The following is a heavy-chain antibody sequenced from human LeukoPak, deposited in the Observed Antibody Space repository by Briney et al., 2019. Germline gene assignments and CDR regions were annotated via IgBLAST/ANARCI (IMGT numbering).Heavy chain of an antibody. Sequence: ASVKVSCKASGYTFTSYGISWVRQAPGQGLEWMGWISAHNGNTNYAQKLQGRVTMTTDTSTSTAYMELRSLRSDDTAVYYCARAAAPLDWFDPWGQGTLVTVSS. CDR2: ISAHNGNT. CDR3: ARAAAPLDWFDP. V-gene: IGHV1-18*01. J-gene: IGHJ5*02. D-gene: IGHD2-2*01. CDR1: GYTFTSYG.